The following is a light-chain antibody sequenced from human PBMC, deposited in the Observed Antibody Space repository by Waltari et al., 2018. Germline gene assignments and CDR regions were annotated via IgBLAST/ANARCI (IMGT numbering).Light chain of an antibody. J-gene: IGKJ4*01. CDR1: QSVSSA. CDR2: GAS. Sequence: ETVMTQSPGTLSVSPGERVTLSCRASQSVSSALAWYQQKPGQTPRLLIYGASTGVTAIPARFSGSGSGTEFTLTISSLQPEDFAVYYCQQYSNWPLTFGGGTKVEVK. V-gene: IGKV3-15*01. CDR3: QQYSNWPLT.